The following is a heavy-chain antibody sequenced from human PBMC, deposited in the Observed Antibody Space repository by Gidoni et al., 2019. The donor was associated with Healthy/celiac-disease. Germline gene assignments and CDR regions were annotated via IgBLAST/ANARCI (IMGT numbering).Heavy chain of an antibody. CDR2: ISGSGGST. J-gene: IGHJ4*02. CDR3: AKGLWTYYYGSGSASRDY. V-gene: IGHV3-23*01. CDR1: GFNFSSYA. D-gene: IGHD3-10*01. Sequence: EVQLLESGGGLVQPGGSLRLSCAAAGFNFSSYAMSWVRQAPGKGLEWVSAISGSGGSTYYAASVTGRFTISRDNSKNTLYLQMNSLRAEDTAVYYCAKGLWTYYYGSGSASRDYWGQGTLVTVSS.